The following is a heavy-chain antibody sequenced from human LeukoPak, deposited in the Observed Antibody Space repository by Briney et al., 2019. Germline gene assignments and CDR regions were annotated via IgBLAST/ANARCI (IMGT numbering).Heavy chain of an antibody. J-gene: IGHJ4*02. V-gene: IGHV1-2*06. CDR1: GYTLTDYY. Sequence: ASVKVSCKASGYTLTDYYMHWVRQAPGQGLEWMGRINPNSGGTNYAQKFQGRVTMTRDASISTVYMELSRLRSDDTAVYYCARVGYYESSGYYEYWGQGTLVTVSS. CDR3: ARVGYYESSGYYEY. D-gene: IGHD3-22*01. CDR2: INPNSGGT.